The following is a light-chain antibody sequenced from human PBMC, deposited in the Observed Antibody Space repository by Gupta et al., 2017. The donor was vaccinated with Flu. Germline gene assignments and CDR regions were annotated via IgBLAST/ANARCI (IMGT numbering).Light chain of an antibody. J-gene: IGLJ2*01. CDR1: KLGDKY. CDR3: QAWDSSSVV. V-gene: IGLV3-1*01. CDR2: QDS. Sequence: SPGQTARITCSGDKLGDKYACWYQQKPGQSPVLVIYQDSKRPSGIPERFSGSNSGNTATLTISGTQAMDEADYYCQAWDSSSVVFGGGTKLTVL.